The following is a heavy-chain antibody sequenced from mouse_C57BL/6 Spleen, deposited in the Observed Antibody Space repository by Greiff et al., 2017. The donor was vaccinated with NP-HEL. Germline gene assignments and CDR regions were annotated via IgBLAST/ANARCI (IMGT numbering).Heavy chain of an antibody. CDR1: GYSITSGYY. CDR3: ARDITTFDY. CDR2: ISYDGSN. V-gene: IGHV3-6*01. D-gene: IGHD1-1*01. J-gene: IGHJ2*01. Sequence: DVQLQESGPGLVKPSQSLSLTCSVTGYSITSGYYWNWIRQFPGNKLEWMGYISYDGSNNYNPSLKNRISITRDTSKNQFFLKLNSVTTEDTATYYCARDITTFDYWGQGTTLTVSS.